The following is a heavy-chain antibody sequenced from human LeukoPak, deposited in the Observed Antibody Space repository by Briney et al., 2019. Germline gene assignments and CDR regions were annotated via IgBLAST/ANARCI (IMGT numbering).Heavy chain of an antibody. CDR3: ARHPSGRMWLQQGGWFDP. J-gene: IGHJ5*02. Sequence: PSKTLSLTCAVYGGSFSGYYWSWIRQPPGKGLEWIGEINHSGSTNYNPSLKSRVTISVDTSKNQFSLKLSSVTAADTAVYYCARHPSGRMWLQQGGWFDPWGQGTLVTVSS. CDR1: GGSFSGYY. D-gene: IGHD5-24*01. CDR2: INHSGST. V-gene: IGHV4-34*01.